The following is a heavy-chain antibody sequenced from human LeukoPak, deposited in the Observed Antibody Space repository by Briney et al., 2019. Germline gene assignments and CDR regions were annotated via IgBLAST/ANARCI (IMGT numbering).Heavy chain of an antibody. CDR3: ARGYSSGWYMPHYYYYYGMDV. J-gene: IGHJ6*02. V-gene: IGHV4-59*11. CDR2: IYYSGST. D-gene: IGHD6-19*01. CDR1: GGSISSHY. Sequence: SETLSLTCTVSGGSISSHYWSWIRQPPGKGLEWIGYIYYSGSTNYNPSLKSRVTISVDTSKNQFPLKLSSVTAADTAVYYCARGYSSGWYMPHYYYYYGMDVWGQGTTVTVSS.